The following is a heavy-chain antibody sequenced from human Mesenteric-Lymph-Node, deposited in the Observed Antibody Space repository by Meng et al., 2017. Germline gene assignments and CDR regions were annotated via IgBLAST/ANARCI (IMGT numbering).Heavy chain of an antibody. CDR3: ATAERSPIIMITFGGVIDKLDYYFDY. Sequence: GESLKISCAASGFTFSSAWMSWVRQAPGKGLEWVSLIKSKVDGESTDYAAPVKGRFTISRDDSKNTLYLQMNSLKSEDTAVYYCATAERSPIIMITFGGVIDKLDYYFDYWGQGTLVTVSS. V-gene: IGHV3-15*01. CDR2: IKSKVDGEST. D-gene: IGHD3-16*02. CDR1: GFTFSSAW. J-gene: IGHJ4*02.